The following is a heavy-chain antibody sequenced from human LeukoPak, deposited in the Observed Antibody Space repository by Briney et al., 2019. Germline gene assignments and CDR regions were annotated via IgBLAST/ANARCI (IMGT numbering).Heavy chain of an antibody. D-gene: IGHD4-17*01. CDR3: ARDYGDYERRKNAFDI. CDR2: ISGSGGST. V-gene: IGHV3-23*01. Sequence: GGSLRLSCAASGFTFSSYAMSWVRQAPGKGLEWVSAISGSGGSTYYADSVKGRFTISRDNSKNTLYLQMNSLRAEDTAVYYCARDYGDYERRKNAFDIWGQGTMVTVSS. CDR1: GFTFSSYA. J-gene: IGHJ3*02.